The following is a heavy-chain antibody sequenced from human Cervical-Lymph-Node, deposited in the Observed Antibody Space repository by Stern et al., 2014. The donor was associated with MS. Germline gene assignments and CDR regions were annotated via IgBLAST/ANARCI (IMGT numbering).Heavy chain of an antibody. CDR1: GYTFTGFF. J-gene: IGHJ4*02. Sequence: VHLVESGAEVKKPGASVKVSCTASGYTFTGFFLHWGRQAPGQGLEWVGWINPNTGVTKSAQKFQGWVTLTRDTSINTVYMELNRLKSDDTAVFYCARGYPFFDNWGQGTLVTVSS. V-gene: IGHV1-2*04. D-gene: IGHD2-15*01. CDR3: ARGYPFFDN. CDR2: INPNTGVT.